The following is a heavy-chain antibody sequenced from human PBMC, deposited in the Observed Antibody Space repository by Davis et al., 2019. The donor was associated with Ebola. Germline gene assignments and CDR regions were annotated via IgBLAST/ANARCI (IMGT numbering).Heavy chain of an antibody. CDR2: IYPGDSDT. J-gene: IGHJ4*02. V-gene: IGHV5-51*01. Sequence: GESLKISCKGSGYSFTSYWIGWVRQMPGKGLEWMGIIYPGDSDTRYSPSFQGQVTISADKSISTAYLQWSSLKASDTAMYYCARHLVGYCSGVSCKGGYFDYWGQGTLVTVSS. CDR1: GYSFTSYW. D-gene: IGHD2-15*01. CDR3: ARHLVGYCSGVSCKGGYFDY.